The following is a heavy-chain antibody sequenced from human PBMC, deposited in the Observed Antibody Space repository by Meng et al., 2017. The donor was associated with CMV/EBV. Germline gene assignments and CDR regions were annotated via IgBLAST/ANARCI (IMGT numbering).Heavy chain of an antibody. CDR1: GGSFSGYY. D-gene: IGHD3-22*01. CDR2: INHSGST. Sequence: VRHQELGAGWLKPSEPLSLTCAVYGGSFSGYYWSWIRQPPGKGLEWIGEINHSGSTNYNPSLKSRVTISVDTSKNQFSLKLSSVTAADTAVYYCARVWDSGWDYWGQGTLVTVSS. J-gene: IGHJ4*02. CDR3: ARVWDSGWDY. V-gene: IGHV4-34*01.